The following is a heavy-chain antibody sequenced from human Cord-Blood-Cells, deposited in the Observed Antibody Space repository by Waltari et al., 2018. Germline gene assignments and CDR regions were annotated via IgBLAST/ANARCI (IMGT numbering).Heavy chain of an antibody. V-gene: IGHV4-30-4*08. CDR1: GGSISSGDYY. CDR3: ARALPRSSSWYWDYYYYGMDV. CDR2: IYYSGRT. Sequence: QVQLQESGPGLVKPSQTLSLTCTVSGGSISSGDYYWSWIRQPPGKGLEWIGYIYYSGRTYYNPSLKSRVTISVDTSKNQFSLKLSSVTAADTAVYYCARALPRSSSWYWDYYYYGMDVWGQGTTVTVSS. D-gene: IGHD6-13*01. J-gene: IGHJ6*02.